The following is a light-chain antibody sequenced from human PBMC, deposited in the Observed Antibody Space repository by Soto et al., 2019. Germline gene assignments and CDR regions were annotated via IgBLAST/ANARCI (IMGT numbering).Light chain of an antibody. J-gene: IGKJ1*01. CDR2: KAS. V-gene: IGKV1-5*03. Sequence: DIQMTQSPSTLSASVGDRVTITCRASQSISSWLAWYQQKPGTAPKLLIYKASTLQSGVPSRFSGSGSGTEFTLAISSLQPDDSATYYCQQYRDNWTFGQWTKVEIK. CDR3: QQYRDNWT. CDR1: QSISSW.